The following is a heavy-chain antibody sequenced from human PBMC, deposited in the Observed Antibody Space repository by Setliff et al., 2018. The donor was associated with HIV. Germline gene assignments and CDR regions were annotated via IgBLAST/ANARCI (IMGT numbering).Heavy chain of an antibody. Sequence: SETLSLTCTVSGGSISGYYWSWIRQPPGKGLEYLGSIFFTGNTIYNPSLKARVTLSVDMSKNQVFLRLSSVTAADTAVYYCVRGYCSSTTCYEDYYYMDVWGKGSTVTVSS. V-gene: IGHV4-59*01. CDR3: VRGYCSSTTCYEDYYYMDV. J-gene: IGHJ6*03. CDR2: IFFTGNT. D-gene: IGHD2-2*01. CDR1: GGSISGYY.